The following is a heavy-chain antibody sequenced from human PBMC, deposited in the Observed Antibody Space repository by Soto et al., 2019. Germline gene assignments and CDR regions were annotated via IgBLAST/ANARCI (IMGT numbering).Heavy chain of an antibody. J-gene: IGHJ4*02. CDR2: IYHSGST. Sequence: QVQLQESGPGLVKPSETLSLTCTVSGGSISSYYWSWIRQPPGKGLEWIGFIYHSGSTNYSPSLKRRVTISVDTSKNQFSLKLSSVTAADTAVYYCARRRSGPTFFDYWGQENLVTVSS. V-gene: IGHV4-59*08. CDR1: GGSISSYY. CDR3: ARRRSGPTFFDY. D-gene: IGHD3-10*01.